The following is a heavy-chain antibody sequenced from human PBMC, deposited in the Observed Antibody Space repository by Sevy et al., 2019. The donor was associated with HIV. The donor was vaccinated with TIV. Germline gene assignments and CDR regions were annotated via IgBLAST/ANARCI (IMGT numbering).Heavy chain of an antibody. V-gene: IGHV3-48*03. J-gene: IGHJ4*02. D-gene: IGHD4-17*01. CDR1: GFTFSSYE. CDR2: ISNSGTTI. CDR3: ARDLPPSATTVAHFDC. Sequence: GGSLRLSCAASGFTFSSYEMNWVHQAPGKGLEWVSYISNSGTTISYSDSVKGRFTISRDNARNSLYLQMNSLRAEDTAVYYCARDLPPSATTVAHFDCWGQGTLVTVSS.